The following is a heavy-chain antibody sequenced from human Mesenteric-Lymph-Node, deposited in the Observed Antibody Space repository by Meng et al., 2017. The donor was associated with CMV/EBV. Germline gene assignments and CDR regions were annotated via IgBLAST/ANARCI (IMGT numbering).Heavy chain of an antibody. Sequence: NASGYSFTNYCMQWVRQAPGQGLGWMGIINPSGGSTTYAQKFQGRVTMTRDASTNTAYMVLNSLGTEDTAVYYCARGCCSSTSCYLLHWGQGTLVTVSS. J-gene: IGHJ4*02. CDR3: ARGCCSSTSCYLLH. D-gene: IGHD2-2*01. CDR2: INPSGGST. V-gene: IGHV1-46*01. CDR1: GYSFTNYC.